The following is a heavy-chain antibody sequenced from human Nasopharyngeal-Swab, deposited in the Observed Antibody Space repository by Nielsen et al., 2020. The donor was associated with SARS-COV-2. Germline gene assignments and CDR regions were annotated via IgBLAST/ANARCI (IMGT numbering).Heavy chain of an antibody. CDR2: INWNGGSI. Sequence: GESLKISCAASGFPFDDYGMNWVRQAPGKGLEWVAGINWNGGSIGYADSVRGRFTISRDNAKNSLYLQLNSLRAEDTAFYYCARDRGDGYNLGAFDIWGQLTMVTFSS. J-gene: IGHJ3*02. D-gene: IGHD5-24*01. V-gene: IGHV3-20*04. CDR1: GFPFDDYG. CDR3: ARDRGDGYNLGAFDI.